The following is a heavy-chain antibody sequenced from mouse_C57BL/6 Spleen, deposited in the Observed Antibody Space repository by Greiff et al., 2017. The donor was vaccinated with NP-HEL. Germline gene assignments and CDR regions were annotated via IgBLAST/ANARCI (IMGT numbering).Heavy chain of an antibody. CDR2: IDPSDSYT. J-gene: IGHJ3*01. V-gene: IGHV1-69*01. CDR1: GYTFTSYW. D-gene: IGHD4-1*02. Sequence: VQLQQPGAELVMPGASVKLSCKASGYTFTSYWMHWVKQRPGQGLEWIGEIDPSDSYTNYNQKFKGKSTLTVDKSSSTAYMQLSSLTSEDSAVYYCARKATGPAWFAYWGQGTLVTVSA. CDR3: ARKATGPAWFAY.